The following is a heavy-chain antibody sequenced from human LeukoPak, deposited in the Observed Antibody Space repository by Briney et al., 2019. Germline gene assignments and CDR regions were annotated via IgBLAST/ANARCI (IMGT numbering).Heavy chain of an antibody. Sequence: GGSLRLSCAASGFTFSSYAMHWVRQAPGKGLEYVSAISSNGGSTYYANSVKGRFTISRDNSKNTLYLQMGSLRAEDMAVYYCARMPHPYYYGSGSPPGYMDVWGKGTTVTVSS. CDR1: GFTFSSYA. CDR2: ISSNGGST. J-gene: IGHJ6*03. CDR3: ARMPHPYYYGSGSPPGYMDV. D-gene: IGHD3-10*01. V-gene: IGHV3-64*01.